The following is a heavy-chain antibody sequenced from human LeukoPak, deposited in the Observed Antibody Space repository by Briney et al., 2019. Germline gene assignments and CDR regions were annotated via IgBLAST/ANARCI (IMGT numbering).Heavy chain of an antibody. CDR2: IYYSGTT. J-gene: IGHJ4*02. CDR1: GGSISSSGYY. CDR3: ARLIYYDSSGSAYFDY. Sequence: SETLSLTCTVSGGSISSSGYYWVWIRQPPGKGLEWIGIIYYSGTTYYNPSLKSRVTISVDTSKNQFSLKLTSVTAADTAVYYSARLIYYDSSGSAYFDYWGQGTLVTVSS. V-gene: IGHV4-39*01. D-gene: IGHD3-22*01.